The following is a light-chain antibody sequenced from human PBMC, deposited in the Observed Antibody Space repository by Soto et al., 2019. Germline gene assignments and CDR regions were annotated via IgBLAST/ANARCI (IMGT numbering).Light chain of an antibody. CDR3: AAWDDSLNGWV. V-gene: IGLV1-36*01. Sequence: QLVLTQPPSASEAPRQRVTISCSGSSSNIGTNGVNWYQQLPGKAPKLLIYYDDLLPSGVSDRFSGSKSGTSASLAISGLQSEDEADYYCAAWDDSLNGWVFGGGTQLTVL. J-gene: IGLJ7*01. CDR1: SSNIGTNG. CDR2: YDD.